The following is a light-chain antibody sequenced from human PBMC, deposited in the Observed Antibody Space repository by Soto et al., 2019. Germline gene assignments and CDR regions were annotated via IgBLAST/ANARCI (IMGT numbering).Light chain of an antibody. Sequence: EIVLTQSPGTLSLSPGERATLSCWASQSISSNYLAWYQQKPGQAPRLLISGSSIRATGIPKRFSGSASGTNFTLTISSLEPEDFAVFYCQQYGSSPFTFGPGTKLDFK. V-gene: IGKV3-20*01. CDR3: QQYGSSPFT. CDR1: QSISSNY. J-gene: IGKJ3*01. CDR2: GSS.